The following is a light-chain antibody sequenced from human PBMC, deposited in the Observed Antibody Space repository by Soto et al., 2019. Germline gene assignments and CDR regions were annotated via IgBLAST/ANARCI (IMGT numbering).Light chain of an antibody. CDR1: QSVTSY. Sequence: EVVLTQFPATLSLSPGERATLSCRASQSVTSYLAWYQQKPGHTPRLLIYDTSNRATGLPARFSGSGSGTDFTLTISTLEPEDFAFYYCQQRTNWPPSLTFGGGTKVEIK. CDR2: DTS. J-gene: IGKJ4*01. V-gene: IGKV3-11*01. CDR3: QQRTNWPPSLT.